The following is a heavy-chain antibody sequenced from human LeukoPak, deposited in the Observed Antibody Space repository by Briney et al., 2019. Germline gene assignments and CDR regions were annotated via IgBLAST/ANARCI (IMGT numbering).Heavy chain of an antibody. CDR1: GGYISSGSYY. J-gene: IGHJ4*02. Sequence: SETLSLTCTVSGGYISSGSYYWSWIRQPAGKGVEWIGRIYTSGSTNYNPSLKSRVTISVDTSKNQFSLKLSSVTAADTAVYYCARTQIDPGDTDYWGQGTLVTVSS. CDR3: ARTQIDPGDTDY. CDR2: IYTSGST. V-gene: IGHV4-61*02. D-gene: IGHD7-27*01.